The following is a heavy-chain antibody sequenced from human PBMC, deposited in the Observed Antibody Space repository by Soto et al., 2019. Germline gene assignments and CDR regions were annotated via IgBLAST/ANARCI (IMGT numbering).Heavy chain of an antibody. CDR2: INPSGGST. V-gene: IGHV1-46*01. CDR3: ARDDYSNYWFDP. Sequence: ASVKVSCKASGYNFASYYMHWMRQAPGQGLEWTGIINPSGGSTSYAQKFQGRVTMTRDTSTSTVYMELSSLRSEDTAVYYCARDDYSNYWFDPWGQGTLVTVSS. CDR1: GYNFASYY. D-gene: IGHD4-4*01. J-gene: IGHJ5*02.